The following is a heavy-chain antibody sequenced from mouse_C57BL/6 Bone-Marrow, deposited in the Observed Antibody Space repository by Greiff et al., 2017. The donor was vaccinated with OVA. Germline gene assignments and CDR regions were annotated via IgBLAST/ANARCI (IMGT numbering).Heavy chain of an antibody. J-gene: IGHJ4*01. CDR3: ARDRWLLYYYAMDY. CDR1: GYSITSGYY. D-gene: IGHD2-3*01. CDR2: ISYDGSN. Sequence: EVQRVESGPGLVKPSQSLSLTCSVTGYSITSGYYWNWIRQFPGNKLEWMGYISYDGSNNYNPSLKNRISITRDTSKNQFFLKLNSVTTEDTATYYCARDRWLLYYYAMDYWGQGTSVTVSS. V-gene: IGHV3-6*01.